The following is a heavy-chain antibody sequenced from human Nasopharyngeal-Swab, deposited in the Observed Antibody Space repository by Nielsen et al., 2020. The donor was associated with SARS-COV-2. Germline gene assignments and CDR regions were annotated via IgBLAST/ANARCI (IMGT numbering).Heavy chain of an antibody. CDR2: FDNVDGET. CDR3: ATPWAGRPRVTYAFDI. CDR1: GYSLAEFELS. Sequence: ASVKVSCKVSGYSLAEFELSMHWVRQAPGKGLEWMGSFDNVDGETIYAQKFQGRVTMTEDTSTDTAYMELSSLRSDDTAVYYCATPWAGRPRVTYAFDIWGQGTMVTVSS. D-gene: IGHD4-17*01. J-gene: IGHJ3*02. V-gene: IGHV1-24*01.